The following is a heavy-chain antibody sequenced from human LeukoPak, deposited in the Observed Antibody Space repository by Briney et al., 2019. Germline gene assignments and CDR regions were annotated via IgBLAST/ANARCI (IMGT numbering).Heavy chain of an antibody. CDR2: IYHSGST. Sequence: SETLSLTCTVSGYSISSGYYWGWIRQPPGKGLEWIGSIYHSGSTYYNPSLKSRVTISVDTSKNQFSLKLSSVTAADTAVCYCARGPRFWSGFEYYYYYMDVWGKGTTVTVSS. J-gene: IGHJ6*03. V-gene: IGHV4-38-2*02. D-gene: IGHD3-3*01. CDR1: GYSISSGYY. CDR3: ARGPRFWSGFEYYYYYMDV.